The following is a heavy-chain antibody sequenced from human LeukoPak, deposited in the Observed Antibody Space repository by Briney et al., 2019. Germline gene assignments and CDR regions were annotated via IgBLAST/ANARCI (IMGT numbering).Heavy chain of an antibody. CDR3: AKEQDNLLLLSHFDS. D-gene: IGHD1-14*01. Sequence: GGSLRLSCAASGFIFNNYAMNWVRQTPGKGLQWVSAVSGDGQRTFYADSVKGRFTIFRDNSMNTLSLQMNSLRVEDTAVYYCAKEQDNLLLLSHFDSWGQGILVTVSA. V-gene: IGHV3-23*01. J-gene: IGHJ4*02. CDR2: VSGDGQRT. CDR1: GFIFNNYA.